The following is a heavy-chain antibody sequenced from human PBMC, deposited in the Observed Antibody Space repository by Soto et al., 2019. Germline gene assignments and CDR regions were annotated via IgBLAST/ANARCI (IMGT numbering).Heavy chain of an antibody. Sequence: PGGSLRLSCAASGFTFSSYGMHWVRQAPGKGLEWVAIISYDGSLKYYADSVKGRFTISRDNSKSALYLQMNSLRPEDTAVYYCAKDFNVSGSYYGSLNYYYGMDVWGQGTTVTVSS. J-gene: IGHJ6*02. CDR2: ISYDGSLK. D-gene: IGHD3-10*01. CDR1: GFTFSSYG. V-gene: IGHV3-30*18. CDR3: AKDFNVSGSYYGSLNYYYGMDV.